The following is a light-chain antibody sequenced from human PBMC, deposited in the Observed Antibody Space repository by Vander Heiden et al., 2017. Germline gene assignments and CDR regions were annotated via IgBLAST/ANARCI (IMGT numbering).Light chain of an antibody. Sequence: DLLRTQPPASRAVSLGERATINCKSSQSVLYSSNNKNYLAWYQQKPGQPPKLLIYWASTRESGVPDRFSGSGSGTDFTLTISSLQAEDVAVYYCQQYYSTPPTFGQGTKVEIK. J-gene: IGKJ1*01. CDR1: QSVLYSSNNKNY. CDR3: QQYYSTPPT. V-gene: IGKV4-1*01. CDR2: WAS.